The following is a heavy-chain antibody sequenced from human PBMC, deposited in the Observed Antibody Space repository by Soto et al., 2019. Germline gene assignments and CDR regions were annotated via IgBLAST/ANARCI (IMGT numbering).Heavy chain of an antibody. CDR1: GGSFSGYY. D-gene: IGHD5-18*01. CDR2: INHSGST. V-gene: IGHV4-34*01. J-gene: IGHJ5*02. Sequence: PSETLSLTCAVYGGSFSGYYWSWIRQPPGKGLEWIGEINHSGSTNYNPSLKSRVTISVDTSKNQFSLKLSSVTAADTAVYYCARAPPALGYTAVRNWFDPWGQGTLVTVSS. CDR3: ARAPPALGYTAVRNWFDP.